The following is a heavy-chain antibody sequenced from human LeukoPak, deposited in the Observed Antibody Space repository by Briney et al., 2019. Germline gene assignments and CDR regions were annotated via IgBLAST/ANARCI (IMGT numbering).Heavy chain of an antibody. J-gene: IGHJ6*03. CDR2: IYYSGST. CDR1: GGSISSYY. Sequence: SGTLSLTCTVSGGSISSYYWNWIRQPPGKGLEWIGYIYYSGSTNYNPSLKSRVTISVDTSKTQFSLRLSSVTAADAAVYYCARADCGYNYGPCYYNMDVWSKGTTVTISS. D-gene: IGHD5-18*01. CDR3: ARADCGYNYGPCYYNMDV. V-gene: IGHV4-59*01.